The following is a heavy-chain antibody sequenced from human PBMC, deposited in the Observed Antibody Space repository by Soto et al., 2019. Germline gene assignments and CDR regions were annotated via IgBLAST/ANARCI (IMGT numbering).Heavy chain of an antibody. CDR3: ARGVLRYYYYGLDV. V-gene: IGHV4-59*01. CDR2: IYNSGST. CDR1: GSSISSYY. Sequence: SETLSLTCTVSGSSISSYYWSWVRQPPGKGLEWIGYIYNSGSTNYNPSLKSRVTISVDTSKNQFSLNLSSVTAADTAVYYCARGVLRYYYYGLDVWGPGTTVTVSS. J-gene: IGHJ6*02.